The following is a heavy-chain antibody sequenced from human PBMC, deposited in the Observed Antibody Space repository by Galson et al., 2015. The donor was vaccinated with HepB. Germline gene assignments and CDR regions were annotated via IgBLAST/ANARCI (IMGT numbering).Heavy chain of an antibody. Sequence: SLRLSCAASGFTFSSYGMHWVRQAPGKGLEWVAVIWYDGSNKYYADSVKGRFTISRDNSKNTLYLQMNSLRAEDTAVYYCARDPGSSTSCPADYWGQGTPVTVSS. CDR2: IWYDGSNK. V-gene: IGHV3-33*01. CDR1: GFTFSSYG. J-gene: IGHJ4*02. D-gene: IGHD2-2*01. CDR3: ARDPGSSTSCPADY.